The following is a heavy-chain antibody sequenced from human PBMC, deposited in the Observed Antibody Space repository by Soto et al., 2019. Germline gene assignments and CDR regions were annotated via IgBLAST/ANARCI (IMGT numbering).Heavy chain of an antibody. CDR2: ISPNSGRA. D-gene: IGHD3-3*01. CDR1: GYTFSKYD. V-gene: IGHV1-18*04. J-gene: IGHJ4*02. CDR3: VRQYFDFWTDYPDFDY. Sequence: QVQLVQSGAEMKRPGASVKVSCKASGYTFSKYDVSWVRQAPGQGLEWLGLISPNSGRASYSEKSQGRVTMSTDTPTTTAYLELRSLRSDDTAVYYCVRQYFDFWTDYPDFDYWGQGTLVTVSS.